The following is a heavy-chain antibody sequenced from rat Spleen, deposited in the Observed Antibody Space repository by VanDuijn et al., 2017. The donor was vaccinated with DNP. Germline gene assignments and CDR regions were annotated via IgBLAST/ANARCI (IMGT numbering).Heavy chain of an antibody. J-gene: IGHJ4*01. Sequence: EVQLVETGGGLVQPGRSLKLSCAASGFTFSNYYMAWVRQAPKKGLEWVATISTSGSRTYYPDSVKGRFTISRDNAKSSLYLQMNSLKSEDTATYYCAREIAAISGAMDAWGQGTSVTVSS. CDR3: AREIAAISGAMDA. CDR1: GFTFSNYY. CDR2: ISTSGSRT. V-gene: IGHV5-27*01. D-gene: IGHD1-2*01.